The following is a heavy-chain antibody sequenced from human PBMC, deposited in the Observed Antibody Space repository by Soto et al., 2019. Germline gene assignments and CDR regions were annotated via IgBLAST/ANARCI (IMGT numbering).Heavy chain of an antibody. CDR2: INHSGST. D-gene: IGHD6-19*01. J-gene: IGHJ4*02. CDR1: GGSFSGYY. CDR3: ARGQPGIAVAGTPFDY. V-gene: IGHV4-34*01. Sequence: SETLSLTCAVYGGSFSGYYWSWIRQPPGKGLEWIGEINHSGSTNYNPSLKSRVTISVDTSKNQFSLKLSSVTAADTAVYYCARGQPGIAVAGTPFDYWXQGTLVTVSS.